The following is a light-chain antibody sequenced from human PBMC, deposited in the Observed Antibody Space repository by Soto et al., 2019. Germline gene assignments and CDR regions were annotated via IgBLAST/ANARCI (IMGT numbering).Light chain of an antibody. CDR3: CSYAGGYTFDV. Sequence: QSALTQPRSVSGSPGQSVAISCTGTSSDVGGYNHVSWYQQHPGKAPKLMVYDVNKRASGVPDRFSGSKSGNTASLTISGLQAEDEADYYRCSYAGGYTFDVFGTGTKVTVL. CDR2: DVN. J-gene: IGLJ1*01. V-gene: IGLV2-11*01. CDR1: SSDVGGYNH.